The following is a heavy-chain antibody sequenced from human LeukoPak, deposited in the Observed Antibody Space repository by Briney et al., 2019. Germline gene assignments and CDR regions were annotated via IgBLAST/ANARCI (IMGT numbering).Heavy chain of an antibody. CDR3: ARNYDSSGYYWFDY. Sequence: GGSLRLSCAASGFTFSSYAMSWVRQAPGKGLEWVSLISGSGTSTYYADSVKGRFTISRDNSKNTFYLQMNSLRVEDTAVYYCARNYDSSGYYWFDYWGQGTLVTVSS. CDR2: ISGSGTST. V-gene: IGHV3-23*01. CDR1: GFTFSSYA. D-gene: IGHD3-22*01. J-gene: IGHJ4*02.